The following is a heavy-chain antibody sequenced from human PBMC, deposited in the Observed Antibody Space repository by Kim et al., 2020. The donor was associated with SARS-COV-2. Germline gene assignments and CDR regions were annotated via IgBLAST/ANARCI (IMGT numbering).Heavy chain of an antibody. V-gene: IGHV3-15*01. D-gene: IGHD1-1*01. CDR3: TTGTGKTDFDY. CDR1: GFTFDNTW. Sequence: GGSLRLSCVASGFTFDNTWMNWVRQAPGKGLEWVGRGKSKADGGTKDYVAPVKDRFIISRDDSESMVYLQMNSLKTEDTAVYYCTTGTGKTDFDYWGQGILVTVS. CDR2: GKSKADGGTK. J-gene: IGHJ4*02.